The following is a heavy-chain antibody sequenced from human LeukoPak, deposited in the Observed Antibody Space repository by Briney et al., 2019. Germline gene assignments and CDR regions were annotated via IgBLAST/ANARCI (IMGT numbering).Heavy chain of an antibody. V-gene: IGHV4-59*12. CDR3: ARDPYYYDSSGPLSPPDY. CDR1: GGSISSYY. CDR2: IYYSGST. Sequence: SETLSLTCTVSGGSISSYYWNWIRQPPGKGLEWIGYIYYSGSTNYNPSLKSRVTISVDTSKNQFSLKLSSVTAADTAVYYCARDPYYYDSSGPLSPPDYWGQGTLVTVSS. D-gene: IGHD3-22*01. J-gene: IGHJ4*02.